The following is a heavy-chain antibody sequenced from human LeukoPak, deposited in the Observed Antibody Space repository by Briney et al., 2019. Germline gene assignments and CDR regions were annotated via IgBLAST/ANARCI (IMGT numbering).Heavy chain of an antibody. CDR1: GFTFSSYA. D-gene: IGHD3-22*01. Sequence: QSGGSLRLSCAASGFTFSSYAMSWVRQAPGKGLEWVSTISGSGGSTYYADSVKGRFTISRDNSRNTLYLQMNSLRAEDTAVYYCATISGGHESSGYYYYWGQGTLVTVPS. V-gene: IGHV3-23*01. J-gene: IGHJ4*02. CDR3: ATISGGHESSGYYYY. CDR2: ISGSGGST.